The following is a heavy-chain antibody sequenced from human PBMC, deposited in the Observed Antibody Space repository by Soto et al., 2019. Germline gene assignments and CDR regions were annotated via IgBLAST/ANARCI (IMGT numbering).Heavy chain of an antibody. J-gene: IGHJ6*02. CDR3: AREERLELRYSGMDV. Sequence: GLRWMGWINPNSGGTNYAQKFQGWVTMTRDTSISTAYMELSRLRSDDTAVYYCAREERLELRYSGMDVRGQGTTVTVSS. D-gene: IGHD1-7*01. V-gene: IGHV1-2*04. CDR2: INPNSGGT.